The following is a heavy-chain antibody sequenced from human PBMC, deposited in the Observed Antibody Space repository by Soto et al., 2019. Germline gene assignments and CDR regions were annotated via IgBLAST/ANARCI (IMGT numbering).Heavy chain of an antibody. Sequence: SETLSLTCTVSGGSISSGGYYWSWIRQHPGKGLEWIGYIYYSGSTYYNPSLKSRVTISVDTSKNQFSLKLSSVTAADTAVYYCARVKAVAGLSFDYWGQGTLVTVSS. CDR2: IYYSGST. CDR3: ARVKAVAGLSFDY. D-gene: IGHD6-19*01. CDR1: GGSISSGGYY. V-gene: IGHV4-31*03. J-gene: IGHJ4*02.